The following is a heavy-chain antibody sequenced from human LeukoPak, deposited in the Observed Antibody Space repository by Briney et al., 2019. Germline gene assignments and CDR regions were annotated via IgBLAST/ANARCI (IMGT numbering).Heavy chain of an antibody. CDR1: EYSFTSYW. J-gene: IGHJ4*02. Sequence: GESLMISCKGSEYSFTSYWINWVRQMPGKGLEWMGRIDPSDSYTNYSPSFQGHVTISAGKSISTADLQWSSLQASDTAMYYCARQDSGSYSTFDYWGQGTLVTVSS. D-gene: IGHD1-26*01. CDR2: IDPSDSYT. CDR3: ARQDSGSYSTFDY. V-gene: IGHV5-10-1*01.